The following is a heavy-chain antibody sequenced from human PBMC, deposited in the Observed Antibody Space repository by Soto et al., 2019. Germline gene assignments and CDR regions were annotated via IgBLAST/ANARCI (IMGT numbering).Heavy chain of an antibody. V-gene: IGHV3-48*02. CDR1: GFTFSSYS. CDR3: ARELWFGEFLIGDYFDY. Sequence: GGSLRLSCAASGFTFSSYSMNWVRQAPGKGLEYVSYISSSSSTIYYADSVKGRFTISRDNAKNSLYLQMNSLRDEDTAVYYCARELWFGEFLIGDYFDYWGQGTLVTVSS. D-gene: IGHD3-10*01. CDR2: ISSSSSTI. J-gene: IGHJ4*02.